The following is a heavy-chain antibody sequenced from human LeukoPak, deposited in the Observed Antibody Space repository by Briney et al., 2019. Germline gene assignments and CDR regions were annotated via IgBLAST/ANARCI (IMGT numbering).Heavy chain of an antibody. CDR3: ASCSLYYDFWSGYYLDENY. J-gene: IGHJ4*02. D-gene: IGHD3-3*01. CDR2: ISSSSSYI. V-gene: IGHV3-21*01. Sequence: GGPLRLSCAASGFTFSSYSMNWVRQAPGKGLEWVSSISSSSSYIYYADSVKGRFTISRDNAKNSLYLQMNSLRAEDTAVYYCASCSLYYDFWSGYYLDENYWGQGTLVTVSS. CDR1: GFTFSSYS.